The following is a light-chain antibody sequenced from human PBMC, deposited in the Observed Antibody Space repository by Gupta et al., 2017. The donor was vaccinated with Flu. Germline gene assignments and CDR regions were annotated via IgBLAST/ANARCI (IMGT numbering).Light chain of an antibody. V-gene: IGKV4-1*01. CDR1: QSLLYTSNNKNS. CDR3: QQYIYTPWL. Sequence: DIVMNQSPDSLAVSLGERATINCKSSQSLLYTSNNKNSLSWFQQRPGQPPNLLIYWASTRESGVPDSFSGRGSGTDFTLTISSRQAEDVAVYYCQQYIYTPWLFGQGTKV. CDR2: WAS. J-gene: IGKJ1*01.